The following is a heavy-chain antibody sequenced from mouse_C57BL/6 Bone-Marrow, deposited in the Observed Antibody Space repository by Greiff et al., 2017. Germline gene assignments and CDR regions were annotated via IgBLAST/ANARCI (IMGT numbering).Heavy chain of an antibody. J-gene: IGHJ2*01. CDR1: GYTFTSYG. Sequence: VQLQQSGAELARPGASVKLSCKASGYTFTSYGISWVKQRTGQGLEWIGEISPRSGNTYYNEKFKGKATLTADKSSSTAYMELRSLTSEDSAVYFWARDHYYGSSLYYFDYWGQGTTLTVSS. D-gene: IGHD1-1*01. V-gene: IGHV1-81*01. CDR2: ISPRSGNT. CDR3: ARDHYYGSSLYYFDY.